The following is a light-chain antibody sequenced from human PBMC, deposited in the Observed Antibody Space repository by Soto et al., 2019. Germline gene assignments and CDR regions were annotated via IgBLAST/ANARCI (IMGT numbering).Light chain of an antibody. V-gene: IGKV3-20*01. CDR3: KQYGSSPPT. Sequence: EIVLTRSPGTLSLSPGERATLFCRASQSVSDRYLAWYQRQPGQAPRLLIYAASSRATGVPDRFSGSGSGTDFTLTISRLEPEDFAMYYCKQYGSSPPTFGQGTKVEIK. CDR1: QSVSDRY. CDR2: AAS. J-gene: IGKJ1*01.